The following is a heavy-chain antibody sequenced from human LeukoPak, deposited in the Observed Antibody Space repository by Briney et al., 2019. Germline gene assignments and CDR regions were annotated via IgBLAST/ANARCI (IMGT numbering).Heavy chain of an antibody. V-gene: IGHV4-31*03. CDR1: GGSISSGGYY. Sequence: SQTLSLTCTVSGGSISSGGYYWSWIRQHPGKGLEWIGHIYYSGSTYYNPSLKSRVTISVDTSKNQFSLKLSSVTAADTAVYYCARECSSTSCPIDYWGQGTLVTVSS. J-gene: IGHJ4*02. CDR3: ARECSSTSCPIDY. D-gene: IGHD2-2*01. CDR2: IYYSGST.